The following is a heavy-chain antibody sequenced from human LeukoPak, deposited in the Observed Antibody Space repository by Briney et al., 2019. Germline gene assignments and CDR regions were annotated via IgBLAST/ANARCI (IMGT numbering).Heavy chain of an antibody. CDR3: AREAAGAGGSGYFDY. CDR2: ISSSGFTI. Sequence: GGSLRLSCAASGFTFSDYYISWIRQAPGKGLEWVSYISSSGFTIYYADSVKGRFTISRDNAKNSLYLQMNSLRAEDTAVYYCAREAAGAGGSGYFDYWGQGTLVTVSS. J-gene: IGHJ4*02. CDR1: GFTFSDYY. D-gene: IGHD6-19*01. V-gene: IGHV3-11*01.